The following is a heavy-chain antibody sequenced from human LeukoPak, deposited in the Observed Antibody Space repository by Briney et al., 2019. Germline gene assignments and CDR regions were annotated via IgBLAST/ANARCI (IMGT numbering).Heavy chain of an antibody. CDR3: ANQDCSSTSCYFAWFDP. D-gene: IGHD2-2*01. J-gene: IGHJ5*02. V-gene: IGHV4-30-2*03. CDR1: GGSISSGGYS. CDR2: IYHSGST. Sequence: SETLSLTCAVSGGSISSGGYSWSWIRQPPGKGLEWIGYIYHSGSTYYNPSLKSRVTISVDTSKNQFSLKLSSVTAADTAVYYCANQDCSSTSCYFAWFDPWGQGTLVTVSS.